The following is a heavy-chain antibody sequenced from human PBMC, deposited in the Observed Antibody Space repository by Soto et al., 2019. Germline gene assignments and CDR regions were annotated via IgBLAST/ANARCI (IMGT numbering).Heavy chain of an antibody. Sequence: PWELLLISCAASVLTFSSYAMSWVRQAPGSGLEWVSAISGSGGSTYYADSVKGRFTISRDNSKNTLYLQMNSLRAEDTAVYYCAKDYCSSTSCYSSVGAFDIWGQGTLVTVSS. CDR2: ISGSGGST. V-gene: IGHV3-23*01. CDR1: VLTFSSYA. D-gene: IGHD2-2*02. CDR3: AKDYCSSTSCYSSVGAFDI. J-gene: IGHJ3*02.